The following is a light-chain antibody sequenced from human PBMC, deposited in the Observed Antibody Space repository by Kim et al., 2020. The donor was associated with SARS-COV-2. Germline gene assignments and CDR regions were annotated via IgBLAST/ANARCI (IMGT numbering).Light chain of an antibody. Sequence: SVTISGTRTSSAVGVDKDVSWYQQHPGKAPKLIVYEGSKLPSGVLAGFSGSKSGNTASLTVSGLQAEDEADDHCSSFAGSNSVLFGGGTQLTVL. V-gene: IGLV2-8*01. CDR1: SSAVGVDKD. CDR2: EGS. J-gene: IGLJ2*01. CDR3: SSFAGSNSVL.